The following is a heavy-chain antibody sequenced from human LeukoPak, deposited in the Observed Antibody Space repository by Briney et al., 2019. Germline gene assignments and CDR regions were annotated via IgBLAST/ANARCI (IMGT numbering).Heavy chain of an antibody. D-gene: IGHD2-15*01. CDR3: ARDRIVVVVAATLLY. CDR1: GFTFSSCA. V-gene: IGHV3-30-3*01. Sequence: PGGSLRLSCAASGFTFSSCATHWVRQAPGKGLEWVAVISYDGSNKYYADSVKGRFTISRDNSKNTLYLQMNSLRAEDTAVYYCARDRIVVVVAATLLYWGQGTLVTVSS. CDR2: ISYDGSNK. J-gene: IGHJ4*02.